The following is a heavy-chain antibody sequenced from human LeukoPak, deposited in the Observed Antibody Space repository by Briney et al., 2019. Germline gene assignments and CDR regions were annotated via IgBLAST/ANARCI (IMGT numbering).Heavy chain of an antibody. Sequence: PGGSLRLSCAASGFTVSSNYMSWVRQAPGKGLEWVSVIYSGGSTYYADSVKGRFTISRDNSKNTLYLQMNSLRAEDTAVYYCAREGSSWYGIHYYFDYWGQGTLVTVSS. CDR2: IYSGGST. V-gene: IGHV3-66*01. J-gene: IGHJ4*02. CDR1: GFTVSSNY. D-gene: IGHD6-13*01. CDR3: AREGSSWYGIHYYFDY.